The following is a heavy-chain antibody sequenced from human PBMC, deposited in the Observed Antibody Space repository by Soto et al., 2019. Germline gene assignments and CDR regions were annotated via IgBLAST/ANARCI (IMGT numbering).Heavy chain of an antibody. Sequence: QVQLVQSGVEVKKPGSSVRVSCKASGDTFKNSAISWVRQAPGQGLEWMGGTIPLFGTTEYAQKFQGRLTITTDESTATAYMEVSRLTSQDTAVYYCGAVLDFGKLSVVWGQGTTVIVSS. CDR3: GAVLDFGKLSVV. D-gene: IGHD2-15*01. CDR2: TIPLFGTT. J-gene: IGHJ6*02. CDR1: GDTFKNSA. V-gene: IGHV1-69*01.